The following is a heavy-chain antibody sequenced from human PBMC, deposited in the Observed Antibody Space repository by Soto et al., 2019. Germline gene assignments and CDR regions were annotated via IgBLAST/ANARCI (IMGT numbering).Heavy chain of an antibody. CDR2: IKQDGSEK. CDR3: ARVQQYDFLSGQPRYYYYYYMDV. D-gene: IGHD3-3*01. J-gene: IGHJ6*03. CDR1: GFTFSSYW. V-gene: IGHV3-7*01. Sequence: PGGSLRLSCAASGFTFSSYWMSWVRQAPGKGLEWVANIKQDGSEKYYVDSVKGRFTISRDNAKNSLYLQMNSLRAEDTAVYYCARVQQYDFLSGQPRYYYYYYMDVWGKGTTVTVSS.